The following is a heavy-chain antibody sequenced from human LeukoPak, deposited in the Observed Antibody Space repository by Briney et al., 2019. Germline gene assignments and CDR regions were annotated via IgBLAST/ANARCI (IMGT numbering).Heavy chain of an antibody. CDR2: INPNSGGT. V-gene: IGHV1-2*02. Sequence: GASVKVSCKASGYTFTSYGISWVRQAPGQGLEWMGWINPNSGGTNYAQKFQGRVTMTRDTSISTAYMELSRLRSDDTAVYYCAREIRESLGGYDPTSSNWFDPWGQGTLVTVSS. CDR1: GYTFTSYG. J-gene: IGHJ5*02. CDR3: AREIRESLGGYDPTSSNWFDP. D-gene: IGHD5-12*01.